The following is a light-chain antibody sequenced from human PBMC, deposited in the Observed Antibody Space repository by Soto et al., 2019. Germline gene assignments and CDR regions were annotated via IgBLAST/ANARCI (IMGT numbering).Light chain of an antibody. CDR3: QQSYSTPIT. CDR2: AAS. CDR1: QSIASY. Sequence: DIQITQSPYSLSAFVGDRVTITCRASQSIASYLNWYQQKPGKAPKFLIYAASTLQSGVPSRFSGSGSGTDFTLTISSLQPEDFATYFCQQSYSTPITLGQGTRLEIK. J-gene: IGKJ5*01. V-gene: IGKV1-39*01.